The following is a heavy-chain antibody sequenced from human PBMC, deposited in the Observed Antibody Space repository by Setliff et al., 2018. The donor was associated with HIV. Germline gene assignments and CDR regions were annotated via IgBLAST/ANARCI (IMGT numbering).Heavy chain of an antibody. V-gene: IGHV4-28*01. CDR3: ARSVGYTFWSGYLI. Sequence: SETLSLTCAVSGGSISSSNWWSWIRQPPGKGLEWIGYIYYSGSTYYNPSLKSRVTISVDTSKNQFSLKLSSVTAADTAVYYCARSVGYTFWSGYLIWGQGTLVTVSS. CDR1: GGSISSSNW. CDR2: IYYSGST. J-gene: IGHJ4*02. D-gene: IGHD3-3*01.